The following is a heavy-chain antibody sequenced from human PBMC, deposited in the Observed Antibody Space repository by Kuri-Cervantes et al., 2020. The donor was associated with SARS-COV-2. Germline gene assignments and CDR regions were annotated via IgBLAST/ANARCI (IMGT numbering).Heavy chain of an antibody. D-gene: IGHD2-15*01. CDR3: AENTPLVY. J-gene: IGHJ4*02. CDR2: IRYDGGNK. V-gene: IGHV3-30*02. CDR1: GFTFSSYG. Sequence: GGSLRLSCAASGFTFSSYGMHWVRQAPGKGLEWVAFIRYDGGNKFYADSVKGRFTISRDNLKNTLYLQMNSLRPEDTAVYYCAENTPLVYWGQGALVTVSS.